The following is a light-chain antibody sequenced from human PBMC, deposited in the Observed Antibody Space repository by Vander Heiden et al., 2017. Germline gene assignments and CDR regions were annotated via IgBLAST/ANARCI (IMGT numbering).Light chain of an antibody. CDR2: MAS. J-gene: IGKJ4*01. CDR3: QQTYTTPQT. V-gene: IGKV1-39*01. CDR1: QSIGVY. Sequence: DIPMTQSPSALSASLGDRVTITCRTSQSIGVYLNWYQQKPGKAPNLLIYMASSLQTGVPPRCSGSGTGIDCTLTISSLQPEDSATYYCQQTYTTPQTFGGGTKVEIK.